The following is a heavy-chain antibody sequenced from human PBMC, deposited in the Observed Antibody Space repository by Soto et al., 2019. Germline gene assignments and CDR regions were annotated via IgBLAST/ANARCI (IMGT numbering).Heavy chain of an antibody. Sequence: ASVKVSCKASGYTFTSYGISWVRQAPGQGLEWMGWISAYNGNTNYAQKLQGRVTMTTDTSTSAAYMELRSLRSDDTAMYYCARDRYLTYYDFWSGSPDYYYYMDVWGKGTTVTVSS. D-gene: IGHD3-3*01. CDR1: GYTFTSYG. CDR3: ARDRYLTYYDFWSGSPDYYYYMDV. V-gene: IGHV1-18*01. CDR2: ISAYNGNT. J-gene: IGHJ6*03.